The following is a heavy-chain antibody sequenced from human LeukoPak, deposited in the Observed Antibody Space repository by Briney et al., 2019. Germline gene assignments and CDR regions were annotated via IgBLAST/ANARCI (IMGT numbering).Heavy chain of an antibody. CDR3: ARDRTSYEYYFDY. CDR2: ISYDGTNK. Sequence: PGGSLRLSCAPSGFTFSIYAMHWVRQAPGKGLEWVAGISYDGTNKYYADSVKGRFTISRDNSKNTLYLQMNSLKAEDTAVYYCARDRTSYEYYFDYWGQGTLVTVSS. J-gene: IGHJ4*02. V-gene: IGHV3-30-3*01. D-gene: IGHD2/OR15-2a*01. CDR1: GFTFSIYA.